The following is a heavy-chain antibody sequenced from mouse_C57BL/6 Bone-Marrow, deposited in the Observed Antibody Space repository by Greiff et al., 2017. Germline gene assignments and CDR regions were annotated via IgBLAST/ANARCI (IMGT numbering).Heavy chain of an antibody. J-gene: IGHJ4*01. CDR3: ARNDYDAMDY. V-gene: IGHV1-26*01. Sequence: EVKLMESGPELVKPGASVKISCKASGYTFTDYYMNWVKQSHGKSLEWIGDINPNNGGTSYNQKFKGKATLTVDKSSSTAYMELRSLTSEDSAVYYCARNDYDAMDYWGQGTSVTVSS. CDR2: INPNNGGT. CDR1: GYTFTDYY.